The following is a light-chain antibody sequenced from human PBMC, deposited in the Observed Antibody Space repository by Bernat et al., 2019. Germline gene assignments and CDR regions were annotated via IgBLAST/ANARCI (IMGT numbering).Light chain of an antibody. V-gene: IGKV3-15*01. CDR3: KQYDTLLLT. J-gene: IGKJ4*02. CDR1: QSVSSN. Sequence: EIVMTQSPATLSVSPGERANVSCRASQSVSSNLAWYQQKPGQAPRLVIYGASTRATGIPARFSGSGSGTEFTFTISSLQPEDFASYYCKQYDTLLLTFGGGTKMESK. CDR2: GAS.